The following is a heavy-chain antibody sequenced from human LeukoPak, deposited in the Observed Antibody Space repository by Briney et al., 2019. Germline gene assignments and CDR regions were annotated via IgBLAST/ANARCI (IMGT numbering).Heavy chain of an antibody. CDR1: GYSINSGYY. V-gene: IGHV4-38-2*01. D-gene: IGHD2-2*02. CDR2: IYHSGNT. J-gene: IGHJ1*01. CDR3: ATYCSSTSCYTPAEYFQH. Sequence: PSETLSLTCDVSGYSINSGYYWGWIRQPPGKGLEWIGSIYHSGNTYYNSSLKTRVTISVDTSKNQFSLKLSSVTAADTAVYYCATYCSSTSCYTPAEYFQHWGQGTLVTVSS.